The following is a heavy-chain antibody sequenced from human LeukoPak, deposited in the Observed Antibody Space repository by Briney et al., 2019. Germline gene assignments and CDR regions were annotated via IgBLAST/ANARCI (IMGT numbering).Heavy chain of an antibody. CDR3: ARAAAVVGALTLDRLYYFDY. CDR1: GYTFTGYY. CDR2: INPNSGGT. D-gene: IGHD1-26*01. J-gene: IGHJ4*02. V-gene: IGHV1-2*02. Sequence: ASVKVSCKASGYTFTGYYMHWVRQAPGQGLEWMGWINPNSGGTNYAQKFQGRVTMTRDTSISTAYMELSRLRSDDTAVYYCARAAAVVGALTLDRLYYFDYWGQGTLVTVSS.